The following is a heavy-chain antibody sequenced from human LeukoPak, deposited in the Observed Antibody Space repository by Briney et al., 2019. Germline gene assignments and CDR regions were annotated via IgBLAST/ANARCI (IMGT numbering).Heavy chain of an antibody. Sequence: ASVKVSCKASGYTFSSYGISWVRQAPGQGLEWMGWISTYEGNTKYAKNLQDRVTMTTDTSTSTAYMELRSLRSDDTAVHFCARESNWAYYFDYWGQGTLLTVSS. CDR2: ISTYEGNT. J-gene: IGHJ4*02. V-gene: IGHV1-18*01. CDR3: ARESNWAYYFDY. D-gene: IGHD3-16*01. CDR1: GYTFSSYG.